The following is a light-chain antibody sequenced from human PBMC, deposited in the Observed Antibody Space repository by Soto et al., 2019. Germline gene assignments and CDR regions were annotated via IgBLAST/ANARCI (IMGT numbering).Light chain of an antibody. J-gene: IGKJ1*01. CDR2: KAS. Sequence: DIKMTQPPSTLSGSVGDRVTITCVASQTISSWLAWYQQKPGKAPKLLIYKASTLKSGVPSRFSGSGSGTEFTLTISSLQPDDFATYYCQHYNSYSEAFGQGTNVDI. CDR3: QHYNSYSEA. V-gene: IGKV1-5*03. CDR1: QTISSW.